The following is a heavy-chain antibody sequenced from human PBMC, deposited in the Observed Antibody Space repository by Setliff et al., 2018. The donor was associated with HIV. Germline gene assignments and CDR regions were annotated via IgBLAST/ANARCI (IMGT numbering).Heavy chain of an antibody. V-gene: IGHV4-39*07. J-gene: IGHJ1*01. CDR3: ARHAVPHYYDSSGPS. Sequence: SETLSLTCTVSGGSISSSSYYLGWIRQPPGKGLEWIGNIYSGGTTYYNSSLRSRVTISVDTSKNQFSLKLNSVTAADTAVYYCARHAVPHYYDSSGPSWGPGTLVTVSS. CDR1: GGSISSSSYY. CDR2: IYSGGTT. D-gene: IGHD3-22*01.